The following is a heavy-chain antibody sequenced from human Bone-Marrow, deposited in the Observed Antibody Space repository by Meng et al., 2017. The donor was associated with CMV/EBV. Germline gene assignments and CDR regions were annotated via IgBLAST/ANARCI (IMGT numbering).Heavy chain of an antibody. D-gene: IGHD3-3*01. CDR1: GYTFTGYY. CDR2: INPNSGGT. V-gene: IGHV1-2*02. CDR3: ARAHPYDFWSGSV. J-gene: IGHJ6*02. Sequence: ASVKVSCKASGYTFTGYYMHWVRQAPGQGLEWMGWINPNSGGTKYAQKFQGRVTMTRDTSISTAYMELSRLRSDDTAVYYRARAHPYDFWSGSVWGQGTTVTVSS.